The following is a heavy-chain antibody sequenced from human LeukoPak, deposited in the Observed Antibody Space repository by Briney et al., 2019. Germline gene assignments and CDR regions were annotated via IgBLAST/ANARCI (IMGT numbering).Heavy chain of an antibody. CDR3: ARDGHYGSGSYFDY. CDR2: ISGSGGST. V-gene: IGHV3-23*01. J-gene: IGHJ4*02. CDR1: GFTFSSYA. Sequence: PGGSLRLSCAASGFTFSSYAMSWVRQAPGKGLEWVSAISGSGGSTYYADSVKGRFTISRDNSKNTLYLQMNSLRAEDTAVYYCARDGHYGSGSYFDYWGQGTLVTVSS. D-gene: IGHD3-10*01.